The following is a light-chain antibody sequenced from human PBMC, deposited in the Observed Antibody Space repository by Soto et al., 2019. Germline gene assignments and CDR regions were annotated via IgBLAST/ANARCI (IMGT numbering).Light chain of an antibody. CDR2: GAS. J-gene: IGKJ5*01. CDR1: ETIRNNY. Sequence: EIVSTQSRGGQALSPGEGPTLSCRARETIRNNYLAWYQQKPGQAPRLLIYGASSRATGIPDRFSGSGSGTDCTLSSSRLEPEDSVEDYCQQYGSSATFAQGTRLEIK. V-gene: IGKV3-20*01. CDR3: QQYGSSAT.